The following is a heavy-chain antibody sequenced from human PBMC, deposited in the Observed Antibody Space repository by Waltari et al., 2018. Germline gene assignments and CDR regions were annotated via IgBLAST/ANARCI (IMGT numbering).Heavy chain of an antibody. Sequence: QVQLVQSGAEVKKPGASVKVSCKVSGYTLTALSMHWVRPAPGKGLEWMGGFDPEDGETIYAQKFQGRVTMTEDTSTDTAYMELSSLRSEDTAVYYCATTRGYSSGWYGSDAFDIWGQGTMVTVSS. CDR1: GYTLTALS. CDR2: FDPEDGET. D-gene: IGHD6-19*01. J-gene: IGHJ3*02. CDR3: ATTRGYSSGWYGSDAFDI. V-gene: IGHV1-24*01.